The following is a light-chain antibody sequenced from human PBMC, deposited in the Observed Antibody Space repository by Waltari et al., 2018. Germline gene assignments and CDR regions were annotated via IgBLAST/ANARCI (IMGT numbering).Light chain of an antibody. V-gene: IGKV3-20*01. J-gene: IGKJ1*01. Sequence: TLSLAPGERPTLACRASQSISKYLAWYQQKPGQAPRLLIYDASSGYGTDFSLTISRLEPEDYAVYYFQKYGSLPATFGRGTKVEIK. CDR2: DAS. CDR1: QSISKY. CDR3: QKYGSLPAT.